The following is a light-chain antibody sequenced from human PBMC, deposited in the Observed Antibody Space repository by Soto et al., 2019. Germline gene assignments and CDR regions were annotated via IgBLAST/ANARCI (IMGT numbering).Light chain of an antibody. CDR2: GAS. V-gene: IGKV3-15*01. Sequence: EIVLTQSPGTLSLSPGERATLSCRASLSVSSSYLAWYQQKPGQAPRLLIYGASTRATGIPARFSGSGSGTEFTLTISSLQSEDFAVYYCQQYNNWPRTFGQGTKVDIK. J-gene: IGKJ1*01. CDR1: LSVSSSY. CDR3: QQYNNWPRT.